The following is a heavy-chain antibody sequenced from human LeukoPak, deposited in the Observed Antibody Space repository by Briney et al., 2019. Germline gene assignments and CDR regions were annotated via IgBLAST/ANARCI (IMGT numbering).Heavy chain of an antibody. CDR2: IKQDGSEK. J-gene: IGHJ6*02. CDR3: ARYIGLYSSSWYRLGYYGMDV. D-gene: IGHD6-13*01. V-gene: IGHV3-7*01. Sequence: GGSLRLSCAASGFTFSSYWMSWVRQAPGKGLEWVANIKQDGSEKYYVDSVKGRFTISRDNAKNSLYLQMNSLRAKDTAVYYCARYIGLYSSSWYRLGYYGMDVWGQGTTVTVSS. CDR1: GFTFSSYW.